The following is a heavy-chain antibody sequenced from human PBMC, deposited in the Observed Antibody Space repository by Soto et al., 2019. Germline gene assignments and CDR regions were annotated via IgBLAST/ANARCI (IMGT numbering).Heavy chain of an antibody. D-gene: IGHD1-7*01. CDR2: ISSSSSYI. CDR3: ARGVKYNWNYSEFGW. J-gene: IGHJ4*02. CDR1: GFTFSSYS. Sequence: EVQPVESGGGLVKPGGSLRLSCAASGFTFSSYSMNWVRQAPGKGLEWVSSISSSSSYIYYADSVKGRFTISRDNAKNSLYLQMNSLRAEDTAVYYCARGVKYNWNYSEFGWWGQGTLVTVSS. V-gene: IGHV3-21*01.